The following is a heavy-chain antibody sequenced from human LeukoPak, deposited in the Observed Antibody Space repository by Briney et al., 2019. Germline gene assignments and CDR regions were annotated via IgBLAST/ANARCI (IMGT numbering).Heavy chain of an antibody. J-gene: IGHJ4*02. CDR1: GGSISSYY. CDR2: INHSGST. CDR3: ARRSRYSSGSDY. Sequence: SETLSLTCTVSGGSISSYYWSWIRQPPGKGLEWIGEINHSGSTNYNPSLKSRVTMSVDTSKNQFSLKLSSVTAADTAVYYCARRSRYSSGSDYWGQGTLVTVSS. V-gene: IGHV4-34*01. D-gene: IGHD6-19*01.